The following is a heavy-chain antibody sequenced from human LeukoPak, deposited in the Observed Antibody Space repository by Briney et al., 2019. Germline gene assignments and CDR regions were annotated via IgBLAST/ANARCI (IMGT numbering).Heavy chain of an antibody. J-gene: IGHJ5*02. Sequence: SEPLSLTCAVYGGSFSGYYWSWIRPPPGTGLEWIGEINNSGSTNYNPSLKSRVTISVDTSKNQFSLKLSSVTAADTAVYYCAKTKGRYSSSWYGGWFDPWGQGTLVTVSS. CDR1: GGSFSGYY. D-gene: IGHD6-13*01. CDR2: INNSGST. V-gene: IGHV4-34*01. CDR3: AKTKGRYSSSWYGGWFDP.